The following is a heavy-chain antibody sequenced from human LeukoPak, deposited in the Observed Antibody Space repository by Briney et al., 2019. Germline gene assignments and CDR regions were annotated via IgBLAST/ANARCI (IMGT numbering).Heavy chain of an antibody. CDR2: IYYSGTT. CDR1: GGSISSGPYY. Sequence: SETLSLTCTVSGGSISSGPYYWGWIRQPPGKGLEWIGSIYYSGTTHYNPSLESRVTISVDTSKNQFSLKLASVTAADTAIYYCAKGAGGFSYYNWFDPWGQGTLVTVSS. V-gene: IGHV4-39*07. CDR3: AKGAGGFSYYNWFDP. D-gene: IGHD5-18*01. J-gene: IGHJ5*02.